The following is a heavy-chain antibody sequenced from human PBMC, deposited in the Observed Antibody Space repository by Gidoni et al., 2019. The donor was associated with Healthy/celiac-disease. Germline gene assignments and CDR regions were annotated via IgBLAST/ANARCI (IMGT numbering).Heavy chain of an antibody. D-gene: IGHD3-3*01. CDR3: AHSPYDFWSGTPTQRYYFDY. Sequence: QITLKESGPTLVKPTQTLTLTCTFSGFSLSTSGVGVGWIRQPPGKALEWLALIYWDDDKRYSPSLKSRLTITKDTSKNQVVLTMTNMDPVDTATYYCAHSPYDFWSGTPTQRYYFDYWGQGTLVTVSS. CDR1: GFSLSTSGVG. V-gene: IGHV2-5*02. J-gene: IGHJ4*02. CDR2: IYWDDDK.